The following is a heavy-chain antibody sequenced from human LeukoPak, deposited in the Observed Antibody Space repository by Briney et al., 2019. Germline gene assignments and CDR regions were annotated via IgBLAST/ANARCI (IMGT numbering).Heavy chain of an antibody. CDR1: GYTFTGYY. D-gene: IGHD5-18*01. Sequence: GASVKVSCKASGYTFTGYYMHWVRQAPGQGLEWMGWINPNSGGTNYAQKFQGWVTMTRDTSISTAYMELSRLRSDDTAVYYCARGSLVRLVQLWISSDYWGQGTLVTVSS. CDR2: INPNSGGT. V-gene: IGHV1-2*04. CDR3: ARGSLVRLVQLWISSDY. J-gene: IGHJ4*02.